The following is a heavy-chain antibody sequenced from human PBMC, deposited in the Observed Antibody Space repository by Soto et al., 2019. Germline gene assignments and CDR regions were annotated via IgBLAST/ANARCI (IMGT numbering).Heavy chain of an antibody. CDR3: ARVFMITFGGVIASYHDAFDI. CDR1: GFTFSDHY. V-gene: IGHV3-72*01. Sequence: GGSLRLSCAASGFTFSDHYMDWVRQAPGKGLEWVGRTRNKANSYTTEYAASVKGRFTISRDDSKNSLYLQMNSLKTEDTAVYYCARVFMITFGGVIASYHDAFDIWGQGTMVTVSS. CDR2: TRNKANSYTT. D-gene: IGHD3-16*02. J-gene: IGHJ3*02.